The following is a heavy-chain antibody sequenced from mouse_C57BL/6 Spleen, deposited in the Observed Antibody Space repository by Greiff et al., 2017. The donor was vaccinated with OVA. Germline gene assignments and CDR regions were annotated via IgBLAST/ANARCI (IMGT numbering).Heavy chain of an antibody. D-gene: IGHD1-1*01. J-gene: IGHJ2*01. Sequence: VMLVESGPGLVQPSQSLSITCTVSGFSLTSYGVHWVRQSPGKGLEWLGVIWSGGSTDYNAAFISRLSISKDNSKSQVFFKMNSLQADDTAIYYCARGGYGSSYNYFDYWGQGTTLTVSS. CDR2: IWSGGST. V-gene: IGHV2-2*01. CDR1: GFSLTSYG. CDR3: ARGGYGSSYNYFDY.